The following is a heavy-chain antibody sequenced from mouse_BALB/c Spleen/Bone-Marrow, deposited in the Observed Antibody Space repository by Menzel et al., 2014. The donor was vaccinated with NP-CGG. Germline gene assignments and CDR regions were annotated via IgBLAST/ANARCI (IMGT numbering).Heavy chain of an antibody. CDR2: IYPGDGST. Sequence: QVQLQQSGPELVKPGALVKISCKASGYTFTSFDINWVKQRPGQELEWIGWIYPGDGSTKYNAKFKGKATLTADKSSSTAYMQLSSLTSENSAVYFCARSGDSSGYGFAYWGQGTLVTVSA. CDR1: GYTFTSFD. V-gene: IGHV1S56*01. D-gene: IGHD3-2*01. J-gene: IGHJ3*01. CDR3: ARSGDSSGYGFAY.